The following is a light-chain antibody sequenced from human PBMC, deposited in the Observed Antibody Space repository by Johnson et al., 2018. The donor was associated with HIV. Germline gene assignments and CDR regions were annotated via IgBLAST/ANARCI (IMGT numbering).Light chain of an antibody. V-gene: IGLV1-51*02. J-gene: IGLJ1*01. CDR3: GTWDSSLGYV. Sequence: QSVLSQPPSVSAAPGQKVTISCSGSSSNIGNNYVSWYQQLPGTAPKLLIYENNKRPSGIPDRFSGSKSGTSATLGITGLQTRDEADYYCGTWDSSLGYVFGTGTKVTVL. CDR2: ENN. CDR1: SSNIGNNY.